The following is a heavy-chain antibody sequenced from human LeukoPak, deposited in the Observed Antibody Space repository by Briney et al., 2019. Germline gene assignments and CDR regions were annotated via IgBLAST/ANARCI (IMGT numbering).Heavy chain of an antibody. CDR1: GFAFSNYW. Sequence: GGSLRLSCAASGFAFSNYWLHWVRQARGKGLVWVARINTHGSSTNYADSVKGRFTISRDNAKNTLYLQMTSLSAEDTAVYYALAGYYYYYMDVWGKGTTVTVSS. D-gene: IGHD6-13*01. CDR3: LAGYYYYYMDV. J-gene: IGHJ6*03. V-gene: IGHV3-74*01. CDR2: INTHGSST.